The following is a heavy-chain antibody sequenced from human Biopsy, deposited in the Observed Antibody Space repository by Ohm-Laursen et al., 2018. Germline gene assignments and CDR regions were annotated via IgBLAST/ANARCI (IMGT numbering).Heavy chain of an antibody. D-gene: IGHD3-3*01. CDR1: GGYIISYY. V-gene: IGHV4-59*01. Sequence: SETLSPTCSVSGGYIISYYWTWIRQPPGKGLEWIGHVYNGGITNYNPSLKSRVTISKDTSKNQFSLQVNSVTAADTAVYYCARTPRDSFWSGSYKRGLWFDPWGQGTLVIVSS. CDR3: ARTPRDSFWSGSYKRGLWFDP. CDR2: VYNGGIT. J-gene: IGHJ5*02.